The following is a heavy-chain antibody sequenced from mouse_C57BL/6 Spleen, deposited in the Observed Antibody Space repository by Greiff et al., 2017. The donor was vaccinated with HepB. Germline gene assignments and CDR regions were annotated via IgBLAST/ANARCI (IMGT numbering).Heavy chain of an antibody. V-gene: IGHV1-61*01. CDR1: GYTFTSYW. J-gene: IGHJ3*01. CDR3: ARRALYYDYDERFAY. D-gene: IGHD2-4*01. CDR2: IYPSDSET. Sequence: QVQLQQPGAELVRPGSSVKLSCKASGYTFTSYWMDWVKQRPGQGLEWIGNIYPSDSETHYNQKFKDKATLTVDKSSSTAYMQLSGLTSEDSAVYYCARRALYYDYDERFAYWGQGTLVTVSA.